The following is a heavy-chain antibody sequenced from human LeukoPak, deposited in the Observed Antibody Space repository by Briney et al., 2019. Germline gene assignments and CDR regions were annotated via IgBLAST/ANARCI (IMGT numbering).Heavy chain of an antibody. D-gene: IGHD3-22*01. CDR3: ARGSTARYYYDSSGYYRGAVDY. CDR2: ISAYNGNT. J-gene: IGHJ4*02. Sequence: ASVKVSCKASGYTFTSYGISWVRQAPGQGLEWMGWISAYNGNTNYAQKLQGRVTMTTDTSTSTAYMELRSLRSDNTALYYCARGSTARYYYDSSGYYRGAVDYWGQGTLVTISS. CDR1: GYTFTSYG. V-gene: IGHV1-18*01.